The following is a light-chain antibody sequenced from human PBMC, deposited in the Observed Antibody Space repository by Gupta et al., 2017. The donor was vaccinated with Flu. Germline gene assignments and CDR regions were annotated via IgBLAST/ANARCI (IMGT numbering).Light chain of an antibody. CDR1: ASNIGINY. CDR2: DND. V-gene: IGLV1-51*01. CDR3: GTWDNSRSAVV. Sequence: QSVLTQPPSVSAAPGQKVTFSCSGSASNIGINYVSWYQQLPGTAPKLLIYDNDKRPSGIPDRFSGSKSGTSATLGITGLQTGDVADYYCGTWDNSRSAVVFGGGTNLAVL. J-gene: IGLJ2*01.